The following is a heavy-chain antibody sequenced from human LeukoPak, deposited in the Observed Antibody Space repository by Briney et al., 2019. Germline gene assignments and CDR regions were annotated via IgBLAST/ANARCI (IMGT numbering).Heavy chain of an antibody. J-gene: IGHJ4*02. CDR1: EFTFSTYW. D-gene: IGHD3-10*01. CDR3: ASNTMVRGVPIDY. Sequence: GGSLRLSCAASEFTFSTYWMSWVRQAPGKGLEWVANIKQDGSETYYVDSVKGRFTISRDNAKNSLYLQMNSLRAEDTAVYYCASNTMVRGVPIDYWGQGTLVTVSS. V-gene: IGHV3-7*01. CDR2: IKQDGSET.